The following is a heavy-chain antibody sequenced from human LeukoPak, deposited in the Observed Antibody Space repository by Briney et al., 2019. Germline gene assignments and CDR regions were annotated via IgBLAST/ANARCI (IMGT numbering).Heavy chain of an antibody. CDR1: GGPINNYF. Sequence: SETLSLTCTVSGGPINNYFWSWIRQPAGKGLEWIGRIYSSGNANYNPSLMSRVTMSLDTSRNQFSLRLTSVTAADTAVYYCARCSGQLRPFDPWGQGTLVTVSS. CDR3: ARCSGQLRPFDP. D-gene: IGHD2-15*01. J-gene: IGHJ5*02. V-gene: IGHV4-4*07. CDR2: IYSSGNA.